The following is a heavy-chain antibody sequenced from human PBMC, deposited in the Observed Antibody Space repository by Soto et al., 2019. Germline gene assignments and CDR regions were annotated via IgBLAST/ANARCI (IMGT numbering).Heavy chain of an antibody. Sequence: ASVKVSCKASGYTFTSYGISWVRQAPGQGLEWMGWISAYNGNTNYAQKLQGRVTMTTDTSTSTAYMELRSLRSDDTAVYYCARGAPPGIAAAGTLYYYGMDVWGQGTTVTVSS. CDR3: ARGAPPGIAAAGTLYYYGMDV. J-gene: IGHJ6*02. V-gene: IGHV1-18*01. D-gene: IGHD6-13*01. CDR1: GYTFTSYG. CDR2: ISAYNGNT.